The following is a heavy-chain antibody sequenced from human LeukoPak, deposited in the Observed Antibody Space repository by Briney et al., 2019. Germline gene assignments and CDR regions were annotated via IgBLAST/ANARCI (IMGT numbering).Heavy chain of an antibody. CDR2: IKHDGSEK. J-gene: IGHJ4*02. CDR3: TRDET. CDR1: GFTLSSYW. Sequence: GGSLRLSCAASGFTLSSYWMSWVRQAPGKGLEWVANIKHDGSEKYYVDSVKGRFTISRDNAKNSLYLQMNSLRAEDTAVYYCTRDETWGQGTLVTVSS. V-gene: IGHV3-7*05.